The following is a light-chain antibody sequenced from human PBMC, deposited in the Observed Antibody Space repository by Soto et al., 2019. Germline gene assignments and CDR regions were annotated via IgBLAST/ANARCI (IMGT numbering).Light chain of an antibody. J-gene: IGKJ1*01. CDR1: QSFSSTS. Sequence: EIVLTQSACTLSLAPGERATLSWGASQSFSSTSLAWYQQKPGQPPRLLIYGASSRATGIPDRFSVSLSGTDFNLTITRLETEDFAVYYCQQYGRPPWTFGQGTKVDIK. V-gene: IGKV3-20*01. CDR2: GAS. CDR3: QQYGRPPWT.